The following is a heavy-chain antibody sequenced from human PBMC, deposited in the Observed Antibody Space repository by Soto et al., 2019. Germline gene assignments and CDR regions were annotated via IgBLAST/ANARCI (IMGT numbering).Heavy chain of an antibody. CDR2: IWYDGSNK. V-gene: IGHV3-33*01. D-gene: IGHD3-10*01. CDR1: WFAFISYG. Sequence: PGGSLRLTGVSAWFAFISYGMIWVRQAPGKGLERVAVIWYDGSNKYYADSVKVRFTISRDNSKNTLYLQMNSLRAEDTAVYYCARSGPRVSYYYYMYVWGKGTTVTVSS. J-gene: IGHJ6*03. CDR3: ARSGPRVSYYYYMYV.